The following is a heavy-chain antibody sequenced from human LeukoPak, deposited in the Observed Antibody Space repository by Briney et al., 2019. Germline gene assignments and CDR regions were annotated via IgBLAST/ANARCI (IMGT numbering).Heavy chain of an antibody. Sequence: GASVKVSCKASGYTFTSYGISWVRQAPGQGLEWMGWISAYNGNTNYAQKLQGRVTMTTDTSTSTAYMELRSLRSDDTAVYYCARASSIIAVAVFDYWGQGTLVTVSS. CDR2: ISAYNGNT. CDR3: ARASSIIAVAVFDY. J-gene: IGHJ4*02. V-gene: IGHV1-18*01. CDR1: GYTFTSYG. D-gene: IGHD6-19*01.